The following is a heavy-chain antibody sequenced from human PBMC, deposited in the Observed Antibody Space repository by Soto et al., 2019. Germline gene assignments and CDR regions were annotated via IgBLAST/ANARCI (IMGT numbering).Heavy chain of an antibody. V-gene: IGHV1-69*01. D-gene: IGHD3-3*01. J-gene: IGHJ6*02. Sequence: QVQLVQSGAEVKKPGSSVKVSCKASGGTFSSYAISWVRQAPGQGLEWMGGIIPIFGTENYAQKFQGRVTSTADESTSTAYRELSSLRTEDTVVDYCAREVEAVKDCWSGYYREKYYDYGMDVWGQGTTVTVSS. CDR3: AREVEAVKDCWSGYYREKYYDYGMDV. CDR2: IIPIFGTE. CDR1: GGTFSSYA.